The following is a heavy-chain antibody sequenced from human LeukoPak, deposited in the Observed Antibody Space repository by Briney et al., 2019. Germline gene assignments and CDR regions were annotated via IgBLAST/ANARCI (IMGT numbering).Heavy chain of an antibody. CDR2: IYSDGST. D-gene: IGHD3-22*01. CDR1: GFTVSSNY. CDR3: AKDLGDSSGYVDY. J-gene: IGHJ4*02. V-gene: IGHV3-53*01. Sequence: GGSLRLSCAASGFTVSSNYMTWVRQAPGEGLEWLSVIYSDGSTYYADSVKGRFTISRDNSKNTLYLQMNSLRAEDTAVYYCAKDLGDSSGYVDYWGQGTLVTVSS.